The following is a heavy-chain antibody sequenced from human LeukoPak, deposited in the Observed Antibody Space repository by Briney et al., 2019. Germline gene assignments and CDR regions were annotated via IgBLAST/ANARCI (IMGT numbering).Heavy chain of an antibody. V-gene: IGHV4-31*03. Sequence: SETLSLTCTVFGDSVSSSNYYWAWFRQPPGTGLEWIGYIYYSGSTYYNPSLKSRVTISVDTSKNQFSLKLSSVTAADTAVYYCASFEVTTVMGGFDYWGQGTLVTVSS. CDR3: ASFEVTTVMGGFDY. J-gene: IGHJ4*02. CDR2: IYYSGST. CDR1: GDSVSSSNYY. D-gene: IGHD4-17*01.